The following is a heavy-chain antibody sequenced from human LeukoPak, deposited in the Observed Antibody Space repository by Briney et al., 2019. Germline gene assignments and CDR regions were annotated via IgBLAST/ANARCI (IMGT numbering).Heavy chain of an antibody. CDR3: ARGGRGYCTSSSCYFDY. CDR1: GDSVSSAA. CDR2: TYYRSKWYN. D-gene: IGHD2-2*01. Sequence: SQTLSLTCAISGDSVSSAAWNWIRQSPSRGLEWLGRTYYRSKWYNDYAVSVKSRITINPDTSKNQFSLHLNSVTPQDTAVYYCARGGRGYCTSSSCYFDYWGQGTLVTVSS. J-gene: IGHJ4*02. V-gene: IGHV6-1*01.